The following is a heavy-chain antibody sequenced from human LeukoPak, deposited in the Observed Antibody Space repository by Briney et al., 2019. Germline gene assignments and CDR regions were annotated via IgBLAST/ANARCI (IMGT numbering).Heavy chain of an antibody. CDR2: IKQHERER. V-gene: IGHV3-7*01. CDR1: GFSFSSYW. CDR3: ARLSAYYYGSFFYYYMDV. Sequence: GRSLRLSCARSGFSFSSYWMSWVRQSPGKGPEGVANIKQHERERYTVDSVKGRCTISRDNAKNSVYLHMNSLRAEDPALYCCARLSAYYYGSFFYYYMDVWGKGTTVTVSS. D-gene: IGHD3-10*01. J-gene: IGHJ6*03.